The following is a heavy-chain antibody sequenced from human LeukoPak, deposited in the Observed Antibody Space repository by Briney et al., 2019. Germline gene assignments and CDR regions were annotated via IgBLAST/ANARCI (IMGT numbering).Heavy chain of an antibody. Sequence: GGPLRLSCAASGFTFRNYWMSWVRQVPGKGLEWVVNINEGGNEKNYVDSVKGRFTASRDNAQNSLYLQMNSLRVEDTAVYYCARHPNSNWDYWGQGTLVTVSS. CDR3: ARHPNSNWDY. CDR1: GFTFRNYW. D-gene: IGHD6-13*01. CDR2: INEGGNEK. V-gene: IGHV3-7*03. J-gene: IGHJ4*02.